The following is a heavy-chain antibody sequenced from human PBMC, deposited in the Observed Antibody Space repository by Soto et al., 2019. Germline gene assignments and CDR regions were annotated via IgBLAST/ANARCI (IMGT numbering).Heavy chain of an antibody. Sequence: ETLSLTCTVSGGSFKSGSYSWSWIRQPPWKGLEWIGYVYHTGRTSYNPSLKSRVSISMDTSKNQFSLNLDSVTTADTAVYFCARDFAYFDSWGQGTLVTVSS. D-gene: IGHD3-3*01. CDR1: GGSFKSGSYS. CDR3: ARDFAYFDS. J-gene: IGHJ4*02. V-gene: IGHV4-61*01. CDR2: VYHTGRT.